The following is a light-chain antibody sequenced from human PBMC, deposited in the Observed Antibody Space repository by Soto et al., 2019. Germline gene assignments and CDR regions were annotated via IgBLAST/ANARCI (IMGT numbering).Light chain of an antibody. Sequence: ENILTQFPVTLSLSAGERATLSCRASQTVNGHLAWYQQRPGQTPRLLIYDASTRATGVPSKFSGSGSGTDFTLTINTLEPEDSAIYYCQQRSDWPLTFDGGTNVEI. J-gene: IGKJ4*01. CDR2: DAS. CDR3: QQRSDWPLT. V-gene: IGKV3-11*01. CDR1: QTVNGH.